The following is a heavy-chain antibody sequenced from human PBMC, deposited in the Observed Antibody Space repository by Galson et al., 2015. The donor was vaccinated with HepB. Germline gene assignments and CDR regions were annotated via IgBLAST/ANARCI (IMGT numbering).Heavy chain of an antibody. CDR3: ARLDGSGYFY. CDR1: EFSFTSYW. CDR2: IYPGDSDT. D-gene: IGHD3-22*01. Sequence: QSGAEVKKPGESLEISCKGSEFSFTSYWIGWVRQMPGKGLEWMGIIYPGDSDTRYSPSFQGLVTISVDKSINTAYLHWSSLKASDTAMFYCARLDGSGYFYWGQGTLVTVSS. V-gene: IGHV5-51*01. J-gene: IGHJ4*02.